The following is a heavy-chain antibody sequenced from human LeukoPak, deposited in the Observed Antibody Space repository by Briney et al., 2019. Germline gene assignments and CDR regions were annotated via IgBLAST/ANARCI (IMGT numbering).Heavy chain of an antibody. D-gene: IGHD2-2*01. CDR2: INSDGSST. CDR1: GFTFSSYW. V-gene: IGHV3-74*01. J-gene: IGHJ4*02. CDR3: ARRYCSSTNCLAFDY. Sequence: PAGGSLRLSCAASGFTFSSYWMHWVRHAPGKGLVWVSRINSDGSSTSYADSVKGRFTISRDNAKNTLYLQMNSLRAEDTAVYYCARRYCSSTNCLAFDYWGQGTLVTVPS.